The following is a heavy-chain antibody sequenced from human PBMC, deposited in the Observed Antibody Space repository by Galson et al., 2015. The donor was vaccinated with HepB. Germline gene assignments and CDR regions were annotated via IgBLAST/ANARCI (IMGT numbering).Heavy chain of an antibody. V-gene: IGHV2-70*17. CDR3: AKRRKTPTGGGVFDI. CDR2: IDWDDDK. D-gene: IGHD7-27*01. Sequence: PALVKPTQTLTLTCTFSGFSLSTSGMSVSWIRQPPGKALEWLARIDWDDDKFYSTSLKTRLTISKDTLNLQMNSLRAEDTALYYCAKRRKTPTGGGVFDIWGRGTTVTVSS. CDR1: GFSLSTSGMS. J-gene: IGHJ3*02.